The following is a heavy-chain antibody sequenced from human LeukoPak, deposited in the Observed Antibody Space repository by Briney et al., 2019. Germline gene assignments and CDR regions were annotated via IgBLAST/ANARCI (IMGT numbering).Heavy chain of an antibody. V-gene: IGHV3-7*01. Sequence: GGSLRLSCAVSGFSFSDNYMSWIRQAPGKGLEWVANIKPDGSQKSCVYSVKDRFTISRDNAKNSLYLQMNSLRAEDTAVYYCARDSGSFFVDFWGQGTLVTVSS. J-gene: IGHJ4*02. CDR3: ARDSGSFFVDF. D-gene: IGHD1-26*01. CDR1: GFSFSDNY. CDR2: IKPDGSQK.